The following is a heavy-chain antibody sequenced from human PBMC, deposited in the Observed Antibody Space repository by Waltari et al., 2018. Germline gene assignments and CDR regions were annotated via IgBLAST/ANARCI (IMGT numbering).Heavy chain of an antibody. J-gene: IGHJ3*02. V-gene: IGHV1-69*05. D-gene: IGHD5-12*01. CDR2: IIPIFGTA. Sequence: QVQLVQSGAEVKKPGSSVKVSCKASGGTFSSYAISWVRQAPGQGLEWMGGIIPIFGTANYAQKCQGRVTITTDESTSTAYMELSSLRSEDTAVYYCATNKGRDGYNEDAFDIWGQGTMVTVSS. CDR3: ATNKGRDGYNEDAFDI. CDR1: GGTFSSYA.